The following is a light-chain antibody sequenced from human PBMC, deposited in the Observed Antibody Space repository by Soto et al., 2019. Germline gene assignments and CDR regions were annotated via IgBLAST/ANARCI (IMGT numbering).Light chain of an antibody. Sequence: QPVLTQSPSASASLGASVKLTCTLSSGHSSYAIAWHQQQPEKGPRYLMKLNSDGSHSKGDGIPDRFSGSSSGAERYLIISSLQSEDEADYYCQTWGTGIYVVFGGGTKLTVL. V-gene: IGLV4-69*01. J-gene: IGLJ2*01. CDR1: SGHSSYA. CDR3: QTWGTGIYVV. CDR2: LNSDGSH.